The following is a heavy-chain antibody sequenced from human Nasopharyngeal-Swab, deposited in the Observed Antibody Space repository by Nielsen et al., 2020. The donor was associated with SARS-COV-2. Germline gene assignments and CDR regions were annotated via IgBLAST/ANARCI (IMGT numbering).Heavy chain of an antibody. D-gene: IGHD6-13*01. CDR2: ISYDGSNK. J-gene: IGHJ4*02. Sequence: GGSLRLSCAASGFTFSSYAMHWVRQAPGKGLEWVAVISYDGSNKYYADSVKGRFTISRDNSKNTLYLQMNSLRAEDTAVYYCARAQGQGRRIAAALVYWGQGTLVTVSS. CDR3: ARAQGQGRRIAAALVY. CDR1: GFTFSSYA. V-gene: IGHV3-30*04.